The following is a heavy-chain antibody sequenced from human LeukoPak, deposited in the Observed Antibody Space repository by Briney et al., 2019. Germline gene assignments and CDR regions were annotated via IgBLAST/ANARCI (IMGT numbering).Heavy chain of an antibody. CDR3: ARASSSLPNWFDP. D-gene: IGHD6-13*01. J-gene: IGHJ5*02. Sequence: SETLSLTCTVSGGSISSYYWSWIRQPPGKGLEWIGYIYYSGSTNYNPSLKSRVTISVDTSKNQFSLKLSSVTAADTAVYYCARASSSLPNWFDPWGQGTLVTVSS. CDR1: GGSISSYY. CDR2: IYYSGST. V-gene: IGHV4-59*01.